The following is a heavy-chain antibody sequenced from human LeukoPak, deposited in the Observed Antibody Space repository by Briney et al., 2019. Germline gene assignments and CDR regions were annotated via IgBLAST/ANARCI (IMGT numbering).Heavy chain of an antibody. Sequence: GRSLRLSCAASGFTFSSYGMHWVRQAPGKGLEWVAVIWYDGSNKYYADSVKGRFTISRDNSKNTLYLQMNSLRAEDTAVYYCARAGYYGSGSSTTGLFDYWGQGTLVTVSS. J-gene: IGHJ4*02. D-gene: IGHD3-10*01. CDR3: ARAGYYGSGSSTTGLFDY. CDR2: IWYDGSNK. CDR1: GFTFSSYG. V-gene: IGHV3-33*01.